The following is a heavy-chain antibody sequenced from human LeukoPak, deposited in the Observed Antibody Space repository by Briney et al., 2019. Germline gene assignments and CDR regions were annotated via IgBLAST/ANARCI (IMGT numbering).Heavy chain of an antibody. V-gene: IGHV7-4-1*02. D-gene: IGHD6-13*01. CDR3: ARVYWQQLVNNWFDP. Sequence: ASVKVSCKASGYTFTSYAMNWVRQAPGQGLEWMGWINTNTGNPTYAQGFTGRFVFSVDTSVSTAYLQISSLKAEDTAVYYCARVYWQQLVNNWFDPWGQGTLVTVSS. CDR1: GYTFTSYA. CDR2: INTNTGNP. J-gene: IGHJ5*02.